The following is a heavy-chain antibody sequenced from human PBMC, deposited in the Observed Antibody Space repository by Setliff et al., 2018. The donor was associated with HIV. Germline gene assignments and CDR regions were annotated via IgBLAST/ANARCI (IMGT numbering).Heavy chain of an antibody. V-gene: IGHV3-21*01. Sequence: GGSLRLSCAASGFSFRGYSMNWVRQAPGKGLEWISSIGGTGGDIYYADSVKGRFTISRDNAKNSLYLQMNSLRAEGTAVYYCARDPIGIPDYWGQGTLVTVSS. CDR3: ARDPIGIPDY. CDR1: GFSFRGYS. CDR2: IGGTGGDI. J-gene: IGHJ4*02. D-gene: IGHD1-20*01.